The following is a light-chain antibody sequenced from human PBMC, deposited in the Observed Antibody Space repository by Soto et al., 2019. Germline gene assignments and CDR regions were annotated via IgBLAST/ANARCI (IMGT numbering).Light chain of an antibody. J-gene: IGLJ3*02. CDR2: EVS. CDR3: SSFTSSSTWV. CDR1: SSDVGGYNY. Sequence: QPVLTQPASVSGSPGQSITISCTGTSSDVGGYNYVSWYQQHPGKAPKLMIYEVSNRPSGVSNRFSASKSGNTASLTVSGLQAEDEANYYCSSFTSSSTWVFGGGTKLTVL. V-gene: IGLV2-14*01.